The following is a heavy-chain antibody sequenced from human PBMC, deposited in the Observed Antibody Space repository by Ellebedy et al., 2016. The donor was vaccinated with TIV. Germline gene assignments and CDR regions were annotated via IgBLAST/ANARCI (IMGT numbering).Heavy chain of an antibody. CDR1: GGSISSSSYY. D-gene: IGHD3-10*01. CDR3: ASVMGYGSGSSSYYFDY. V-gene: IGHV4-39*07. CDR2: IYYSGST. J-gene: IGHJ4*02. Sequence: SETLSLXXTVSGGSISSSSYYWGWIRQPPGKGLEWIGSIYYSGSTYYNPSLKSRVTISVDTSKNQFSLKLSSVTAADTAVYYCASVMGYGSGSSSYYFDYWGQGTLVTVSS.